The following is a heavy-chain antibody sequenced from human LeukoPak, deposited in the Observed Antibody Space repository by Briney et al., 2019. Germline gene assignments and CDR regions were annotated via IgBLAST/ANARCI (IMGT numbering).Heavy chain of an antibody. D-gene: IGHD3-22*01. CDR3: AKSQPDYYDSSGYYHPYFDY. Sequence: PGGSLRLSCAASGFTFDDYAMHWVRQAPGKGLEWVSGIGWNSGNIGYADSVKGRFTISGDNAKNSLYLQMNSLRAEDTALYYCAKSQPDYYDSSGYYHPYFDYWGQGTLVTVSS. J-gene: IGHJ4*02. V-gene: IGHV3-9*01. CDR1: GFTFDDYA. CDR2: IGWNSGNI.